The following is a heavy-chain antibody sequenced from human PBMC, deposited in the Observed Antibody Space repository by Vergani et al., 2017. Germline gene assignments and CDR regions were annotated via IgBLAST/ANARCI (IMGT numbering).Heavy chain of an antibody. CDR2: IYHSGGA. CDR1: GGSISSYY. CDR3: ARTESFILRYFHWAL. J-gene: IGHJ4*02. V-gene: IGHV4-59*10. D-gene: IGHD3-9*01. Sequence: QVQLQQWGAGLLKPSETLSLTCAVYGGSISSYYWSWIRQPPGKGLEWIGSIYHSGGAYYNPSLKGRVTISVDTSKNQFSLEVTSVTAADTAIYFCARTESFILRYFHWALWGQGTLVTVSS.